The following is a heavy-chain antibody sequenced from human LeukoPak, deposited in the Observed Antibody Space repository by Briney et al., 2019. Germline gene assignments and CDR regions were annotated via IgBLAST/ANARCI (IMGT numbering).Heavy chain of an antibody. CDR2: INPSGGST. V-gene: IGHV1-46*01. Sequence: ASVKVSCKASGYTFTSYYMHWVRQAPGQGLEWMGIINPSGGSTSYAQKFQGRVTMTRDTSTSTVYMELSSLRSEDTAVYYCARDYAAAPGYYYYYYMDVWGKGTTVTVSS. D-gene: IGHD2-2*01. J-gene: IGHJ6*03. CDR1: GYTFTSYY. CDR3: ARDYAAAPGYYYYYYMDV.